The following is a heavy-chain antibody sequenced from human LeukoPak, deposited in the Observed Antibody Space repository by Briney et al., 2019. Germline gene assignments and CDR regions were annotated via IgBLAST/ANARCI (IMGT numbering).Heavy chain of an antibody. CDR2: IIPIFGTA. CDR1: GGTFSSYA. Sequence: GASVKVSCKASGGTFSSYAISWVRQAPGQGLEWMGGIIPIFGTANYAQKFQGRVTITADESTSTAYMELSSLRSEDAAVYYCARGAAVAGTFDYWGQGTLVTVSS. V-gene: IGHV1-69*13. D-gene: IGHD6-19*01. CDR3: ARGAAVAGTFDY. J-gene: IGHJ4*02.